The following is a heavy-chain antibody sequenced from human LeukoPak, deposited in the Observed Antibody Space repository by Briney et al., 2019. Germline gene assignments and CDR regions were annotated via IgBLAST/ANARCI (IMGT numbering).Heavy chain of an antibody. CDR1: GYIFTDYF. D-gene: IGHD2-15*01. V-gene: IGHV1-69*04. CDR2: IIPILGIA. J-gene: IGHJ4*02. Sequence: SVKVSCKASGYIFTDYFIQWVRQAPGQGLEWMGRIIPILGIANYAQKFQGRVTITADKSTSTAYMELSSLRSEDTAVYYCARDGGGCSGGSCYADYWGQGTLVTVSS. CDR3: ARDGGGCSGGSCYADY.